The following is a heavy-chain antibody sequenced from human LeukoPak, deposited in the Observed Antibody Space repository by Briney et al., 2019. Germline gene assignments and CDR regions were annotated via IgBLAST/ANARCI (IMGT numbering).Heavy chain of an antibody. V-gene: IGHV3-64*01. CDR2: ISSNGGST. CDR1: GFTFSSYA. J-gene: IGHJ4*02. D-gene: IGHD6-19*01. CDR3: ARSSSGWYLVPGSPPDL. Sequence: GGSLRLSCAASGFTFSSYAMHWVRQAPGKGLEYVSAISSNGGSTYYANSVKGRFTISRDNSKNTLYLQMGSLRAEDMAVYYCARSSSGWYLVPGSPPDLWAQGTGVTVSS.